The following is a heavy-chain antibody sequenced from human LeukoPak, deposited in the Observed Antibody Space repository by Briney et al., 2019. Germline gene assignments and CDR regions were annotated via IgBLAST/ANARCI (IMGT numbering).Heavy chain of an antibody. CDR1: GGSISNYC. Sequence: SETLSLTCTVSGGSISNYCWSWIRQPPGKGLEWIGYIYYSGSTNYNPSLKSRVTISVDTSKNQFSLKLSSVTTADTAVYYCARLSVVVAATHFDYWGQGTLVTVSS. J-gene: IGHJ4*02. CDR2: IYYSGST. CDR3: ARLSVVVAATHFDY. V-gene: IGHV4-59*01. D-gene: IGHD2-15*01.